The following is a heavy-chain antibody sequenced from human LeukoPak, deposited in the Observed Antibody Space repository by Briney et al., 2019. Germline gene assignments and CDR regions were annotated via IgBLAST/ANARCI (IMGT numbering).Heavy chain of an antibody. CDR1: GFTFSSYA. CDR2: GSGSGGST. J-gene: IGHJ4*02. D-gene: IGHD3-9*01. Sequence: GGSLRLSCAASGFTFSSYAMSWVRQAPAQGLELVSAGSGSGGSTSYADSVKGRFTISRDNSKNTLYLQMNSLRAEDTAVYYCAKDAVLRYFDWLPLDYWGQGTLVTVSS. V-gene: IGHV3-23*01. CDR3: AKDAVLRYFDWLPLDY.